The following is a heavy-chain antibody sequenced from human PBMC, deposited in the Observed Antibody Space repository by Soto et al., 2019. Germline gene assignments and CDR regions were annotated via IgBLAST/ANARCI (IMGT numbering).Heavy chain of an antibody. CDR1: GFTFSNAW. V-gene: IGHV3-15*07. Sequence: EVQLVESGGGLVKPGGSLRLSCAASGFTFSNAWMNWVRQAPGKGLQWVGRIKSKTDGGTTDYAAPVKGRFTISRDDSKNTLYLQMNSLKTEDTAVYYSTTEEATVYYYYGMDVWGQGTTVTVSS. J-gene: IGHJ6*02. CDR2: IKSKTDGGTT. CDR3: TTEEATVYYYYGMDV.